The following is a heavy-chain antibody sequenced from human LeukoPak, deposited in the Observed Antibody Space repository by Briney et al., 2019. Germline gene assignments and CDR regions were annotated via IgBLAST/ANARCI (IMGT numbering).Heavy chain of an antibody. D-gene: IGHD1-26*01. Sequence: PSETLSLTCTVSGGSISSYYWSWIRQPPGKGLEWIGYIYYSGSTNYNPSLKSRVTISVDTSKNQFSLKLSSVTAADTAVYYCARGIVRATRAFDIWGQGTMVTVSS. CDR3: ARGIVRATRAFDI. V-gene: IGHV4-59*01. CDR1: GGSISSYY. J-gene: IGHJ3*02. CDR2: IYYSGST.